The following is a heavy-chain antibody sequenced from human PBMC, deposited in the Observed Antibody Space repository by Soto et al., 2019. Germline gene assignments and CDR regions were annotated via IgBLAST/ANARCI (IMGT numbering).Heavy chain of an antibody. V-gene: IGHV3-33*06. CDR2: IWYDGSNK. J-gene: IGHJ4*02. CDR3: AKDRCASWYESLDS. Sequence: PGGSLRLSCAAPGFTFSSYGMHWVRQAPGKGLEWVAVIWYDGSNKYYADSVKGRFTISRDNSKNMLYLQMNSLRADDTAVYYCAKDRCASWYESLDSWSQGTLVTVSS. D-gene: IGHD6-13*01. CDR1: GFTFSSYG.